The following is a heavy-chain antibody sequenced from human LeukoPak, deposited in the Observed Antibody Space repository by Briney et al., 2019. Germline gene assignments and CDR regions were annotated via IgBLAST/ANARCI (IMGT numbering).Heavy chain of an antibody. Sequence: PSETLSLTCAVSGGSFSGYYWSWIRQPPGKGLEWIGEINHSGSTNYNPSLKSRVTISVDTSKNQFSLKLSSVTAADTAVYYCARVSIRLRFLEWLPDNWFDPWGQGSLVTLSS. CDR1: GGSFSGYY. D-gene: IGHD3-3*01. CDR3: ARVSIRLRFLEWLPDNWFDP. V-gene: IGHV4-34*01. J-gene: IGHJ5*02. CDR2: INHSGST.